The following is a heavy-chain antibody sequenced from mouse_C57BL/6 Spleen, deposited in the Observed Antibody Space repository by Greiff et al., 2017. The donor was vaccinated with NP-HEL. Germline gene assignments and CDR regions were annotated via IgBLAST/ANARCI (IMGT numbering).Heavy chain of an antibody. CDR1: GFTFSDYY. Sequence: EVQRVESEGGLVQPGSSMKLSCTASGFTFSDYYMAWVRQVPEKGLEWVANINYDGSSTYYLDSLKSRFIISRDNAKNILYLQMSSLKSEDTATYYCARGGRRWYFDVWGTGTTVTVSS. J-gene: IGHJ1*03. CDR3: ARGGRRWYFDV. CDR2: INYDGSST. V-gene: IGHV5-16*01.